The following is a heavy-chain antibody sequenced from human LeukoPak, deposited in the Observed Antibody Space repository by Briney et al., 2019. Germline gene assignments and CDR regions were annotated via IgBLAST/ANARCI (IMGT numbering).Heavy chain of an antibody. CDR2: ISTSSSTI. CDR1: GFTFSSYS. CDR3: ARDQSSEYYYDSSGYPPAWDY. J-gene: IGHJ4*02. V-gene: IGHV3-48*01. Sequence: GGSLRLSCAASGFTFSSYSMNWVRQAPGKGLEWVSYISTSSSTIYYADSVKGRFTISRDNAKNSLYLQMNSLRAEDTAVYYCARDQSSEYYYDSSGYPPAWDYWGQGTLVTVSS. D-gene: IGHD3-22*01.